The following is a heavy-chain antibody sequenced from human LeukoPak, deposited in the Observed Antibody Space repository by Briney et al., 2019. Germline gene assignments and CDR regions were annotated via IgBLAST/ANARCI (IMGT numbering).Heavy chain of an antibody. CDR1: GFTFSTYW. CDR3: ATDRGWRTSGYYLYYFEY. J-gene: IGHJ4*02. V-gene: IGHV3-7*01. D-gene: IGHD3-3*01. CDR2: IKQDGSEK. Sequence: GGSLRLSCAASGFTFSTYWMSWVRQAPGKGLEWVANIKQDGSEKYYVDSVKGRFTISRDNAKNSLYLQMNSLRAEDTAVYYCATDRGWRTSGYYLYYFEYWGQGTLVTYSS.